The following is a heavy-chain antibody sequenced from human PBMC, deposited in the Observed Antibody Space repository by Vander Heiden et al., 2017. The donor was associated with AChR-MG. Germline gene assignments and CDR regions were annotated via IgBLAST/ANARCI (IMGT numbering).Heavy chain of an antibody. V-gene: IGHV1-69*06. D-gene: IGHD3-10*01. CDR2: IIPIFGTA. J-gene: IGHJ5*02. Sequence: QVQLVQSGAEVKKPGSSVKVSCKASGGTFSSYAISWVRQAPGQGLEWMGGIIPIFGTANYAQKVQGRVTITADKSTSTAYMELSRLRSEDTAVYYCAIVRKRALLWFGENTWGQGTLVTVSS. CDR3: AIVRKRALLWFGENT. CDR1: GGTFSSYA.